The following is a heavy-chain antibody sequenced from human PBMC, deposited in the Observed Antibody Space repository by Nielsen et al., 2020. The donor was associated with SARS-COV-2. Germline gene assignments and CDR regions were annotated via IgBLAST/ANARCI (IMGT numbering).Heavy chain of an antibody. V-gene: IGHV3-9*01. CDR1: GFTFDDYA. D-gene: IGHD5-12*01. CDR2: ISWNSGSI. J-gene: IGHJ4*02. CDR3: ANGYSGYDTIGDY. Sequence: GGSLRLSCAASGFTFDDYAMHWVRQAPGKGLEWVSGISWNSGSIGYADSVKGRFTISRDNAKNSLYLQMNSLRAEDTALYYCANGYSGYDTIGDYWGQGTLVTVSS.